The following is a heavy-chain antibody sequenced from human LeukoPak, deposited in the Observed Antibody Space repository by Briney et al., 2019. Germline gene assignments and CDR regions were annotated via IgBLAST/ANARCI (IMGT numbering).Heavy chain of an antibody. J-gene: IGHJ6*02. CDR1: GGTFSSYA. CDR2: IIPIFGTA. D-gene: IGHD1-14*01. Sequence: SVKVSCKASGGTFSSYAISWVRQAPGQGLEWMGGIIPIFGTANSAQKFQGRVTITADESTSTAYMELSSLRSEDTAVYYCARVVTRPRGPDVYYYYGMDVWGQGTTVTVSS. V-gene: IGHV1-69*13. CDR3: ARVVTRPRGPDVYYYYGMDV.